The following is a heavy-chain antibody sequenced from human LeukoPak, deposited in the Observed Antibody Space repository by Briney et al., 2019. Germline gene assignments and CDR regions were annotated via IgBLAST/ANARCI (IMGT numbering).Heavy chain of an antibody. CDR3: AKDRGDYGDHSASCFDY. V-gene: IGHV3-23*01. CDR1: GFTFSSYA. CDR2: ISGSGGST. Sequence: GGFLRLSCAASGFTFSSYAMSWVRQAPGKGLEWVSAISGSGGSTYYADSVKGRFTISRDNSKNTLYLQMNSLRAEDTAVYYCAKDRGDYGDHSASCFDYWGQGTLVTVSS. J-gene: IGHJ4*02. D-gene: IGHD4-17*01.